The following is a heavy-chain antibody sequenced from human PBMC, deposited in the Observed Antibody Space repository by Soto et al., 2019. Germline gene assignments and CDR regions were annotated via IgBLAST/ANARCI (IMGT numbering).Heavy chain of an antibody. CDR3: ARDPIAVAGTQGWFDP. CDR1: GYAFTSYG. J-gene: IGHJ5*02. V-gene: IGHV1-18*04. D-gene: IGHD6-19*01. CDR2: ISAYNGNT. Sequence: ASVKVSCKASGYAFTSYGISWVRQAPGQGLEWMGWISAYNGNTNYAQKLQGRVTMTTDTSTSTAYMELRSLRSDDTAVYYCARDPIAVAGTQGWFDPWGQGTLVTVSS.